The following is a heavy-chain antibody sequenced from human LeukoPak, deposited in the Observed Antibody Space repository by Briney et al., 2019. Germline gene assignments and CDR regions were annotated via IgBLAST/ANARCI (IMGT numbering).Heavy chain of an antibody. Sequence: PGRSLRLSCAVSGFTFSRYVIHWVPQAPGKGREWVAVVSFDGNSEYYGDSVKCRFTISRDNSKNTLYLQINSLRDEDTAIYCCAKESYSNFARFHHQGMDVWGQGPTVTVSS. CDR2: VSFDGNSE. CDR1: GFTFSRYV. J-gene: IGHJ6*02. CDR3: AKESYSNFARFHHQGMDV. D-gene: IGHD4-11*01. V-gene: IGHV3-30*18.